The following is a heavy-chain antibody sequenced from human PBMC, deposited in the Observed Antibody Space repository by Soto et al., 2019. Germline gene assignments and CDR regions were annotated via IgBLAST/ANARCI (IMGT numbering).Heavy chain of an antibody. CDR3: ARALGSGWYPIPFDY. CDR1: GYTFTSYY. CDR2: INPSGGST. Sequence: GASVKVSCKASGYTFTSYYMHWVRQAPGQGLEWMGIINPSGGSTSYAQKFQGRVTMTRDTSTSTVYMELSSLRSEDTAVYYCARALGSGWYPIPFDYWGQGTLVTVSS. V-gene: IGHV1-46*01. J-gene: IGHJ4*02. D-gene: IGHD6-19*01.